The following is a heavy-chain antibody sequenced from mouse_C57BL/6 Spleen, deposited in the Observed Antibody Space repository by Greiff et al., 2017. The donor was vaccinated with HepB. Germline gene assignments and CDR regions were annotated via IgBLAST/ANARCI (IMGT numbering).Heavy chain of an antibody. Sequence: VQLQQSGAELVKPGASVKISCKASGYAFSSYWMNWVKQRPGKGLEWIGQIYPGDGDTNYNGKFKGKATLTADKSSSTAYMQLSSLTSEDSAVYFCASSYYYGSSLFAYWGQGTLVTVSA. CDR3: ASSYYYGSSLFAY. V-gene: IGHV1-80*01. CDR1: GYAFSSYW. D-gene: IGHD1-1*01. CDR2: IYPGDGDT. J-gene: IGHJ3*01.